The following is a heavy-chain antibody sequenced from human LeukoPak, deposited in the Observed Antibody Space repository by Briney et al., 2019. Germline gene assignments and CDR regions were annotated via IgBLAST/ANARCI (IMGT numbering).Heavy chain of an antibody. CDR3: ATGGYCSSTGCHPIFDY. D-gene: IGHD2-2*01. CDR2: INPNSGGT. V-gene: IGHV1-2*02. CDR1: GYTFTGYY. J-gene: IGHJ4*02. Sequence: GSVKVSCKASGYTFTGYYMHWVRQTPGQGLEWMGWINPNSGGTNYAQKFQGRVTMTRDTSISTAYMELSRLRSDDTAVYYCATGGYCSSTGCHPIFDYWGQGTLVTVSS.